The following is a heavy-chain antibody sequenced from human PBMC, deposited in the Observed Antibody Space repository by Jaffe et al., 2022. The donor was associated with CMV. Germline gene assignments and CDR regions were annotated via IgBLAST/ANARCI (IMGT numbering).Heavy chain of an antibody. D-gene: IGHD3-3*01. V-gene: IGHV4-34*02. CDR3: ARGLSYNFWTGHYYFDL. Sequence: QVQLQQWGAGLLKPSETLSLTCGVSGGTFIGFYWSWIRQPPGKGLEWIGDITHSGTTNYNPSLKRRLTISINTSRIQFSLKLSSVTAADTAVYYCARGLSYNFWTGHYYFDLWGQGTLVTVSS. CDR2: ITHSGTT. CDR1: GGTFIGFY. J-gene: IGHJ4*02.